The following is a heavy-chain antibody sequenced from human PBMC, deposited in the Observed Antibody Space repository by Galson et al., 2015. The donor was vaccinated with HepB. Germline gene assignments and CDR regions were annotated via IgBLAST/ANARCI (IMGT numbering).Heavy chain of an antibody. V-gene: IGHV4-4*02. CDR3: ARAPRGGPYYM. CDR2: IYHTGST. Sequence: SETLSLTCGVSGDSMSSDDWWTWVRQPPGEGLEWIGEIYHTGSTNYNPSLKSRVTISVDKSKNHFSLNLTSVTAADTAMYYCARAPRGGPYYMWGQGTMVTVSS. D-gene: IGHD3-16*01. CDR1: GDSMSSDDW. J-gene: IGHJ3*02.